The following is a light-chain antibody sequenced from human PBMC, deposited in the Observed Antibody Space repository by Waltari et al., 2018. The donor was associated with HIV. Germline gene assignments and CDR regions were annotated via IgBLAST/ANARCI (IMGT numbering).Light chain of an antibody. V-gene: IGLV3-1*01. J-gene: IGLJ1*01. CDR3: QAWDSNLHV. CDR1: RLGDKS. CDR2: QDH. Sequence: SYELTQPPFVSVSPGQTTSITCSGDRLGDKSVFWYGQKPGQSPVLVLYQDHEPPPGIPERFSGSHSGDTATLTISGAQAVDEATYYCQAWDSNLHVFGSGTKVTVL.